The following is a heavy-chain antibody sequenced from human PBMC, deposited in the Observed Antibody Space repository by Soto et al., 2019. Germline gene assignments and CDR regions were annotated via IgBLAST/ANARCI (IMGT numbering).Heavy chain of an antibody. J-gene: IGHJ4*02. CDR1: GYTFTSYG. CDR3: ARVFLVVGRHQLDY. V-gene: IGHV1-18*01. Sequence: QVQLVQSGAEVKKHGASVKVSCKASGYTFTSYGISWVRQAPGQGLECMGWISAYNGNTNYAQKLQGRVTMTTDTSTSTAYMELRSLRSVDTAVYYCARVFLVVGRHQLDYWGQGTLVTVSS. CDR2: ISAYNGNT. D-gene: IGHD2-21*01.